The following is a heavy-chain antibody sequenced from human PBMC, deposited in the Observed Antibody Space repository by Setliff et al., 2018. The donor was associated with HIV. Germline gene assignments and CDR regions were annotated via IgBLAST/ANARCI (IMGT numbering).Heavy chain of an antibody. Sequence: GGSLRLSCAASGFSLSAHGMHWVRQAPGKGLEWVANINQDGSEKKYVDSMKGRLTISRDNAKNSLYLQMTSLRAEDTALYFCARDPRTDSSYAWFDSWGQGTLITVSS. V-gene: IGHV3-7*03. CDR1: GFSLSAHG. D-gene: IGHD6-6*01. CDR3: ARDPRTDSSYAWFDS. J-gene: IGHJ5*01. CDR2: INQDGSEK.